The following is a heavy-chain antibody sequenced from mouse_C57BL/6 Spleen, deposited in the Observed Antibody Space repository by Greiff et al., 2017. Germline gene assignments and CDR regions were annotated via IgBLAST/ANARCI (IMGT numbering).Heavy chain of an antibody. V-gene: IGHV14-4*01. J-gene: IGHJ3*01. CDR2: IDPENGDT. CDR1: GFNIKDDY. D-gene: IGHD1-1*01. CDR3: TTHYGFAY. Sequence: VQLKQSGAELERPGASVKLSCTASGFNIKDDYMHWVKQRPEQGLEWIGWIDPENGDTEYASKFQGKATITADTSSNTAYLQLSSLTYEDTAVYYCTTHYGFAYWGQGTLVTVSA.